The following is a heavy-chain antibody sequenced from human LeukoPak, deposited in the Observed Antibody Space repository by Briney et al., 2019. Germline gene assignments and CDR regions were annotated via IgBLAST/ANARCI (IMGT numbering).Heavy chain of an antibody. CDR2: ISSSSSYI. CDR3: ARPGTGGNRPDEYFQH. J-gene: IGHJ1*01. D-gene: IGHD4-23*01. V-gene: IGHV3-21*01. Sequence: PGGSLRLSCAASGFTFSSYSMNWVRQAPGKGLEWVSSISSSSSYIYYADSVKGRFTISRDNAKNSLCLQMNSLRAEDTAVYYCARPGTGGNRPDEYFQHWGQGTLVTVSS. CDR1: GFTFSSYS.